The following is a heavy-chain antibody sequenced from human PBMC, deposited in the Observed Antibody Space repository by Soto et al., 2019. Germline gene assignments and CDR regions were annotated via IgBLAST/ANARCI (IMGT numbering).Heavy chain of an antibody. CDR3: ARKDSSSAFDY. Sequence: GESLKISCKGSGYSFTTYWIGWVRQMPGKGLERMGIIYPGDSDTRYSPSFQGQVTISADKYISTAYLQWSSLKAPDTAMYYCARKDSSSAFDYWGQGTLVTVSS. CDR1: GYSFTTYW. J-gene: IGHJ4*02. D-gene: IGHD3-22*01. CDR2: IYPGDSDT. V-gene: IGHV5-51*01.